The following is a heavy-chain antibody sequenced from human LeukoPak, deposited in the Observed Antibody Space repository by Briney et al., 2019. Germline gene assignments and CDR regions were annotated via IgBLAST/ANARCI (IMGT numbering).Heavy chain of an antibody. D-gene: IGHD4-17*01. V-gene: IGHV3-7*01. Sequence: GGSLRLSCAASGFTFSSYGMSWVRQAPGKGLERVANIKQAGSEKYYVDSVKGRFTISRDNAKNSLYLQMNSLRAEDTAVYYCARVRTTVTTFDAFDIWGQGTMVTVSS. CDR1: GFTFSSYG. CDR2: IKQAGSEK. CDR3: ARVRTTVTTFDAFDI. J-gene: IGHJ3*02.